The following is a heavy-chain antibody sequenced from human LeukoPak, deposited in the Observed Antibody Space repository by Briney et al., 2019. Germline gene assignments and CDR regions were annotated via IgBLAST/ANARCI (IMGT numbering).Heavy chain of an antibody. Sequence: PGGSLRLSCAASGFTFDNFAMHWVRQAPGKGLEWVSGITWNSRVKTYTPSVKGRFTISRDNSKNTLYLQMNSLRAEDTAAYYCAKVLGDYSRENPFDYWGQGTLVTVSS. CDR2: ITWNSRVK. J-gene: IGHJ4*02. V-gene: IGHV3-9*01. CDR3: AKVLGDYSRENPFDY. CDR1: GFTFDNFA. D-gene: IGHD4-11*01.